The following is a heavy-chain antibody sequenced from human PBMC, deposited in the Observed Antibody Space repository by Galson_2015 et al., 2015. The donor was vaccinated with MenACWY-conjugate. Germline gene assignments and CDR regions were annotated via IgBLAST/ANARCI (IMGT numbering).Heavy chain of an antibody. Sequence: AISGDSVSSNSAAWNWIRQSPSRGLEWLGRTYYRSRWYTDYAPSVQTRITINADTSKNQFSLQLNSVTPDDAAVYYCARGPATSIWLDPWSQGTLVTVSS. CDR1: GDSVSSNSAA. CDR3: ARGPATSIWLDP. V-gene: IGHV6-1*01. J-gene: IGHJ5*02. CDR2: TYYRSRWYT. D-gene: IGHD2/OR15-2a*01.